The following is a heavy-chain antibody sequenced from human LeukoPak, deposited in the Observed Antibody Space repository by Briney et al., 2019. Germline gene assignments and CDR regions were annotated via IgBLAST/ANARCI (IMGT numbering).Heavy chain of an antibody. Sequence: GESLKISCKGSGYSFTSYWIGWVRQMPGKGLEWMGIIYPGDSDTRYSPSFQGQVTISADKSIGTAYLQWSSLKASDTAMYYCARATVVRGPILGYWGQGTLVTVSS. CDR2: IYPGDSDT. D-gene: IGHD4-23*01. CDR1: GYSFTSYW. J-gene: IGHJ4*02. V-gene: IGHV5-51*01. CDR3: ARATVVRGPILGY.